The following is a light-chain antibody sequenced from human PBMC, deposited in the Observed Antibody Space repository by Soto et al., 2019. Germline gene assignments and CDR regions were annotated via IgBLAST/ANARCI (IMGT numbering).Light chain of an antibody. CDR1: KSDIGVYDF. CDR3: KSYAGSNTYV. Sequence: QAVVTQPASASGSPGQSVTISCTGTKSDIGVYDFVSWYQHHPGKAPRLIIYEVVQRPSGVPDRFSGSKSGNTASLTVSGLQAADEADYFCKSYAGSNTYVFGSGTKLTVL. CDR2: EVV. V-gene: IGLV2-8*01. J-gene: IGLJ1*01.